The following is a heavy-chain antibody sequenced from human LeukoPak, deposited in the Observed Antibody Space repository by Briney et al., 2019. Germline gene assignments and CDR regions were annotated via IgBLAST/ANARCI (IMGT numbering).Heavy chain of an antibody. J-gene: IGHJ4*02. V-gene: IGHV4-38-2*02. CDR2: MYHDGTT. CDR1: GYSIGSGYF. CDR3: ARGRSGDSSSWWGVLSYFDY. Sequence: PSETLSLTCSVSGYSIGSGYFWGWIRQPPGKGMEWIGSMYHDGTTSYSPSLNSRVTMSVDTSKNQFSLKLSSVTAADTAVYYCARGRSGDSSSWWGVLSYFDYWGQGTLVTVSS. D-gene: IGHD6-13*01.